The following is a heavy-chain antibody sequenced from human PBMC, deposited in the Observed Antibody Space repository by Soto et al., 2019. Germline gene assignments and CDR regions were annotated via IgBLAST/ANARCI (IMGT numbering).Heavy chain of an antibody. CDR3: ARRSSGWYFDY. D-gene: IGHD6-19*01. CDR2: ISGSGGST. J-gene: IGHJ4*02. Sequence: EVQLLESGGGLVQPGGSLRLSCAASGFTFSSYAMNWVRQAPGKGLEWVSVISGSGGSTYYADSVKGRFTISRDNSQNTLYLQINSLRAVDPAVYYCARRSSGWYFDYWGQGTLVTVSS. V-gene: IGHV3-23*01. CDR1: GFTFSSYA.